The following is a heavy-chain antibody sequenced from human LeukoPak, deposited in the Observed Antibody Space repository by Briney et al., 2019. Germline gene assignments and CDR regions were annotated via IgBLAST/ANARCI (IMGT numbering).Heavy chain of an antibody. CDR2: INWNGGST. CDR3: AREFRFLEWLPAPGYDY. D-gene: IGHD3-3*01. Sequence: GGSLRLSCAASGFTFDDYGMSWVRQAPGKGLEWVSGINWNGGSTGYADSVKGRFTISRDNAKNSLYLQMNSLRAEDTALYYCAREFRFLEWLPAPGYDYWGQGTLVTVSS. CDR1: GFTFDDYG. V-gene: IGHV3-20*04. J-gene: IGHJ4*02.